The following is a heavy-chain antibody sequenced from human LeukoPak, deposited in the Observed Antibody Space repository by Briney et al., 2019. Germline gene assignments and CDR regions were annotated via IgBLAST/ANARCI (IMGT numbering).Heavy chain of an antibody. J-gene: IGHJ3*02. CDR2: TNDSGGST. CDR3: AKDISGWYGSFAFDI. V-gene: IGHV3-23*01. D-gene: IGHD6-19*01. CDR1: GFTFSSYA. Sequence: GGSLRLSCAASGFTFSSYAMIWVRQAPGKGLEWVSGTNDSGGSTYYADSVKGRFTISRDNSKNTLYLQMYSLRAEDTAVYYCAKDISGWYGSFAFDIWGQGTMVTVSS.